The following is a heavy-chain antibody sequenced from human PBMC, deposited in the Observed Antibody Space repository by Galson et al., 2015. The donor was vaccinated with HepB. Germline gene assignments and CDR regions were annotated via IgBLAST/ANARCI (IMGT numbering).Heavy chain of an antibody. Sequence: SVKVSCKASGCTFTSYDINWVRQATGQGLEWMGWMNPNSGNTGYAQKFQGRVTMTRNTSISTAYMELSSLRSEDTAVYYCARGEPVPAAMGIDPWGQGTLVTVSS. D-gene: IGHD2-2*01. J-gene: IGHJ5*02. CDR2: MNPNSGNT. CDR3: ARGEPVPAAMGIDP. V-gene: IGHV1-8*01. CDR1: GCTFTSYD.